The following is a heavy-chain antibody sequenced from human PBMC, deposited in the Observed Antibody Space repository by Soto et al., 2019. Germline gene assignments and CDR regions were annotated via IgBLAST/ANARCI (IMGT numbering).Heavy chain of an antibody. CDR2: IYHSGST. V-gene: IGHV4-30-2*01. Sequence: LSLNCAVSDVSITDYSWSWIRQPPGKGLEWIGYIYHSGSTYYNPSLKSRVTISVDRSKNQFSLKLISVTAADTDVYYCARVPGPWGQGTLVTVSS. CDR1: DVSITDYS. J-gene: IGHJ5*02. CDR3: ARVPGP.